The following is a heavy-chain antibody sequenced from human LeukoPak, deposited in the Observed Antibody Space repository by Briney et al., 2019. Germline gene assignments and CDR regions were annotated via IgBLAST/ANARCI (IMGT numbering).Heavy chain of an antibody. CDR3: ARARLGGIVVVPAGSEGRYWFGP. CDR2: IHYSGNT. V-gene: IGHV4-59*07. D-gene: IGHD2-2*01. J-gene: IGHJ5*02. CDR1: GGSISSYH. Sequence: SDTLSLTCTVSGGSISSYHWSWIRQPPGKGLEWIGYIHYSGNTNYNPSLRGRVSISVDTSKNQFFLRLRSVTAADTAVYYCARARLGGIVVVPAGSEGRYWFGPWGQGTLVTVSS.